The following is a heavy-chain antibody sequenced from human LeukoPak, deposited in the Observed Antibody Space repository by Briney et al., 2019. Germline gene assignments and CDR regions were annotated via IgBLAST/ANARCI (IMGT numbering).Heavy chain of an antibody. CDR2: INPNSGGT. Sequence: GASVKVSCKASGYTFTGYYMHWVRQAPGQGLEWMGWINPNSGGTNYAQKFQGRVTMTRDTSISTAYMELSRLRSDDTAVYYCARDSKPNSGYDFMDVWGKGTTVTISS. J-gene: IGHJ6*04. CDR3: ARDSKPNSGYDFMDV. V-gene: IGHV1-2*02. CDR1: GYTFTGYY. D-gene: IGHD5-12*01.